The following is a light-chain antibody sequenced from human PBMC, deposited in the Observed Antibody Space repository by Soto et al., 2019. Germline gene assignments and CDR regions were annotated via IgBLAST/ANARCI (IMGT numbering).Light chain of an antibody. CDR1: QSVSSY. CDR3: QQYTNWPLI. J-gene: IGKJ5*01. CDR2: DAS. V-gene: IGKV3D-15*01. Sequence: ENVLTQAPATLSLSPGERATLSCRASQSVSSYLAWYQQKPGQAPRLLIYDASNRATGIPARFSGSGSGTEFTLTISSLQSADFALYYCQQYTNWPLIFGQGTRLEIK.